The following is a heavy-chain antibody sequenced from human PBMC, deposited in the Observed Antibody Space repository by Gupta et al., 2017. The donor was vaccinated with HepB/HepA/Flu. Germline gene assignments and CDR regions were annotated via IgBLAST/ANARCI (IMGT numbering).Heavy chain of an antibody. CDR2: MDPSDNSR. D-gene: IGHD3-3*01. J-gene: IGHJ5*02. CDR3: ARDSESKTLRFPSAWWFDP. V-gene: IGHV1-46*01. CDR1: GYPFSSYY. Sequence: QVQLVQSGAEVKKPGASVTISCKASGYPFSSYYIHWVRQAPGQGPDWMGAMDPSDNSRSNVLNYQGRLTMISDTSTSTVYMELSSLRSEDTAVYFCARDSESKTLRFPSAWWFDPWGQGTLVTGSS.